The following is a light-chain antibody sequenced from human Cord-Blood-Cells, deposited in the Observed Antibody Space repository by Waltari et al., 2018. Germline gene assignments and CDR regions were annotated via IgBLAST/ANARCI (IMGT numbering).Light chain of an antibody. CDR1: QGISSY. Sequence: DIQLTQSPSFLSASVGDRVTITCRASQGISSYLAWYQQKPGKAPKLLIYAASTLQSGVPSRFSGSGSGTEFTLTISSLQPEDCATYYCQQRNSYPRTFGGGTKVEIK. J-gene: IGKJ4*01. V-gene: IGKV1-9*01. CDR2: AAS. CDR3: QQRNSYPRT.